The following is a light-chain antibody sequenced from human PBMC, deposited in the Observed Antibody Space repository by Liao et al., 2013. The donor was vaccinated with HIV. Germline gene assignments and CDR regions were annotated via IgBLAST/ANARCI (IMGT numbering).Light chain of an antibody. Sequence: SYELTQPPSVSVAPGKTATITCGGNNIGSNSVHWYQQRPGQAPVLVIYYDNDRPSGIPERFSGSNSGNTATLTISRVEAGDEADYFCQLWDSSSDHVVFGGGTKLTVL. CDR3: QLWDSSSDHVV. CDR2: YDN. V-gene: IGLV3-21*04. CDR1: NIGSNS. J-gene: IGLJ2*01.